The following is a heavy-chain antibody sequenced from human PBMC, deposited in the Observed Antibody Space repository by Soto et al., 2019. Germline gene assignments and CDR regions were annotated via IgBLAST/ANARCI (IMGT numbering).Heavy chain of an antibody. CDR3: ARGQSRYYDILTGYYPLDY. D-gene: IGHD3-9*01. CDR2: INPNSGGT. J-gene: IGHJ4*02. Sequence: ASVKVSCKASVYTFTSYAMHWVRQAPGQRLEWMGWINPNSGGTNYAQKFQGWVTMTRDTSISTAYMELSRLRSDDTAVYYCARGQSRYYDILTGYYPLDYWGQGTLVTVSS. V-gene: IGHV1-2*04. CDR1: VYTFTSYA.